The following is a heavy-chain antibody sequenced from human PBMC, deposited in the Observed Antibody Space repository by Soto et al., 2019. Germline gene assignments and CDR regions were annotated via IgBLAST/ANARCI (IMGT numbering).Heavy chain of an antibody. CDR3: ARDSHYGGNSTNAL. V-gene: IGHV1-69*01. CDR2: IIPIFGTA. Sequence: SVKVSCNASGGPFSSYAIIWVRQAPGQGLEWMGGIIPIFGTANYAQKFQGRVTITADESTSTAYMELSSLRSEDTAVYYCARDSHYGGNSTNALWGQGTLVTVSS. D-gene: IGHD2-21*02. CDR1: GGPFSSYA. J-gene: IGHJ4*02.